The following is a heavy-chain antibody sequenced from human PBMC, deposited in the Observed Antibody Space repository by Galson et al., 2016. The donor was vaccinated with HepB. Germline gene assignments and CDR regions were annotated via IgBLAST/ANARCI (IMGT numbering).Heavy chain of an antibody. CDR3: AKGGRIVEVLDNAILEGMDV. J-gene: IGHJ6*02. CDR2: ISPSDNTT. V-gene: IGHV1-46*01. Sequence: SVKVSCKASGYTFASHYMHWVRQAPGQGLGWMGMISPSDNTTDYAQKVQGRVTMTSDTSTSTVYMEVSSLRSGDTSMFYCAKGGRIVEVLDNAILEGMDVWGQGTTVTVSS. D-gene: IGHD2-15*01. CDR1: GYTFASHY.